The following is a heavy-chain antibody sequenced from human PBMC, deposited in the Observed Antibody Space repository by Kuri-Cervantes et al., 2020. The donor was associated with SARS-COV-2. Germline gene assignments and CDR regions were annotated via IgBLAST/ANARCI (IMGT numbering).Heavy chain of an antibody. Sequence: SVKVSCKASGGTFSSYAISWVRQAPGQGLEWMGGIIPIFGTANYAQKFQGRVTMTTDRSTTTAYMELRSLRSDDTAMYYCARGSTRDLSHAPIWGQGTMVTVSS. CDR1: GGTFSSYA. CDR3: ARGSTRDLSHAPI. V-gene: IGHV1-69*05. CDR2: IIPIFGTA. J-gene: IGHJ3*02. D-gene: IGHD1-1*01.